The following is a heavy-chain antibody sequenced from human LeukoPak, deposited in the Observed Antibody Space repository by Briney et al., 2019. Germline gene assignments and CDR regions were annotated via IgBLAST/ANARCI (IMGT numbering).Heavy chain of an antibody. D-gene: IGHD1-26*01. J-gene: IGHJ6*03. CDR3: ARDRSATGYYCMDV. Sequence: SETLSLTCTVSGGSISSYYWSWIRQPAGKGLEGIGRIYTRGSTNYNPSLKSRVTLSVDTSKNQFSPKLSSVTAADTAVYYCARDRSATGYYCMDVWGKGTTVTVSS. CDR2: IYTRGST. V-gene: IGHV4-4*07. CDR1: GGSISSYY.